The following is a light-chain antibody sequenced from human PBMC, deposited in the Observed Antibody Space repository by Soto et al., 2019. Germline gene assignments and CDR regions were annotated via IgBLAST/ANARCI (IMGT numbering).Light chain of an antibody. CDR1: SSNNGAGYD. J-gene: IGLJ1*01. CDR3: QSYDSSLSGSYV. Sequence: SALTQPPSVSGAPGQRVTISFTGSSSNNGAGYDVHWYQQLPGTAPKLLIYGNSNRPSGVPDRFSGSKSGTSASLAITGLQAEDEADYYCQSYDSSLSGSYVFGTGTKVTVL. CDR2: GNS. V-gene: IGLV1-40*01.